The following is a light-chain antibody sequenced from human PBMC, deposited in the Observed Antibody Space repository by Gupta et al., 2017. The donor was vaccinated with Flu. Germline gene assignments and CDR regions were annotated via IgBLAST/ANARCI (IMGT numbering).Light chain of an antibody. CDR1: SLRTYY. J-gene: IGLJ2*01. V-gene: IGLV3-19*01. Sequence: SSELTQHPAVSVALGQTVRITCQGDSLRTYYATWYQQKPGQAPVLVIYGKNNRPSGIPDRFSGSSSGNTASLTITGTQAEDEADYYCNSRDSSGDRLIFGGGTKVTVV. CDR2: GKN. CDR3: NSRDSSGDRLI.